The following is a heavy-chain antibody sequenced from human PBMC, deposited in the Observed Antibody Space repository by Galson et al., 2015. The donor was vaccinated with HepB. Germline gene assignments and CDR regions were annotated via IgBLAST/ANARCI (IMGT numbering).Heavy chain of an antibody. CDR3: ARPSGEAAAHLDAFDI. CDR2: INPSGGST. J-gene: IGHJ3*02. D-gene: IGHD2-2*01. Sequence: SVKVSCKASGYIFTSYYMHWVRQAPGQGLEWMGIINPSGGSTSYTQKFQGRVTMTRDTSTSTVYMELSSLRSEDAAIYYCARPSGEAAAHLDAFDIWGQGTMVTVSS. CDR1: GYIFTSYY. V-gene: IGHV1-46*01.